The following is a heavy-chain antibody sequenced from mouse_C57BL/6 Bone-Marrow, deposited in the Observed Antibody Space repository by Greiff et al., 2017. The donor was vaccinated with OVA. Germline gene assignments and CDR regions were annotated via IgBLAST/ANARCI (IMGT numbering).Heavy chain of an antibody. CDR2: INPNNGGT. J-gene: IGHJ3*01. V-gene: IGHV1-26*01. Sequence: VQLQQSGPELVKPGASVKISCKASGYTFTDYYMNWVKQSHGKSLEWIGDINPNNGGTSYNQKFKGKATLTVDKSSSTAYMELRSLTSEDSAVYYCAPYDYDLAWFAYWGQGTLVTVSA. CDR1: GYTFTDYY. D-gene: IGHD2-4*01. CDR3: APYDYDLAWFAY.